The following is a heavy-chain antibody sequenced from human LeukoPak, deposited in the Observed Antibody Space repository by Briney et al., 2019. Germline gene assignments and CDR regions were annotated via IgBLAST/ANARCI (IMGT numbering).Heavy chain of an antibody. Sequence: SETLSLTCTVSAGSVNSGSYYWGWIRQPPGKGLEWIVSIHYSGNTYYNASLKSRVTISVDTSKNQFFLKLSSVTAADGAVYYCARHEGSYYDKSGYTFDYWGQGTLVTVSS. CDR1: AGSVNSGSYY. D-gene: IGHD3-22*01. CDR3: ARHEGSYYDKSGYTFDY. CDR2: IHYSGNT. J-gene: IGHJ4*02. V-gene: IGHV4-39*01.